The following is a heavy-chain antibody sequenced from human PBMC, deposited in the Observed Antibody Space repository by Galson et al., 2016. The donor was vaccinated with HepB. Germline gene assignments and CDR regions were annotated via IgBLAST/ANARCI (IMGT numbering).Heavy chain of an antibody. D-gene: IGHD2-21*01. V-gene: IGHV3-74*01. CDR3: ARGLAGVDDH. CDR2: INRDGSIT. Sequence: SLRLSCAASGFTFSTYWMHWVRQAPGKGLVWVSRINRDGSITDYADSVKGRFTTSRDNAKNTLYLQMHSLSAEDTAVYYCARGLAGVDDHGGQGTLVTVSS. J-gene: IGHJ4*02. CDR1: GFTFSTYW.